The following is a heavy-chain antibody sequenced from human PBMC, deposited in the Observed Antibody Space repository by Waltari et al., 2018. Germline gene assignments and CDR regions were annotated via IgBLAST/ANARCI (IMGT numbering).Heavy chain of an antibody. CDR3: AREGDTAVDTNWFDS. V-gene: IGHV1-2*04. J-gene: IGHJ5*01. Sequence: QVQLVQSGAEVKKPGASVKVSCKSSGYTFIDYYIHWVRQAPGQGLEWMAWINPNSIVTNYGQKFQGWGTLTSDTSINTVYMELSSLKSDDTAVYYCAREGDTAVDTNWFDSCGQGTLVTVSS. D-gene: IGHD5-18*01. CDR1: GYTFIDYY. CDR2: INPNSIVT.